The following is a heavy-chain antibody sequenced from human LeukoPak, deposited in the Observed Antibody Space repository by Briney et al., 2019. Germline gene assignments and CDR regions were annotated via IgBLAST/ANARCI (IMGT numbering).Heavy chain of an antibody. CDR2: IIAYIGNT. J-gene: IGHJ5*02. Sequence: ASVRVSCMASGYTFTSYGISWVRHALGQGLEWMGWIIAYIGNTNYAQKLQGRVTMTTDTSTSTDYMELRSLRDDDTAVYYCARDDPYYDFWSGYLYNWFDPWGQGTLVTVSS. CDR3: ARDDPYYDFWSGYLYNWFDP. CDR1: GYTFTSYG. V-gene: IGHV1-18*01. D-gene: IGHD3-3*01.